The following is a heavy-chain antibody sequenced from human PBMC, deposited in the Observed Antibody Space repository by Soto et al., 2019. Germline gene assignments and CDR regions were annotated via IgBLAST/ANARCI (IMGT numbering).Heavy chain of an antibody. CDR1: GFTFSSYE. D-gene: IGHD3-9*01. V-gene: IGHV3-48*03. CDR3: ARDRGYDILTGYYRIYYYYGMDV. CDR2: ISSSGSTI. Sequence: EVQLVESGGGLVQPGGSLRLSCAASGFTFSSYEMNWVRQAPGKGLEWVSYISSSGSTIYYADSVKGRFTISRDNAKNSLYLQMNSLRAEDTAVYYCARDRGYDILTGYYRIYYYYGMDVWGQGTTVTVSS. J-gene: IGHJ6*02.